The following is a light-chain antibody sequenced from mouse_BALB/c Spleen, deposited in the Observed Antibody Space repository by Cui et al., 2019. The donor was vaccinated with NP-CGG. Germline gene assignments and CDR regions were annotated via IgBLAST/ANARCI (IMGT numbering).Light chain of an antibody. CDR3: APWYSNHWV. V-gene: IGLV1*01. CDR2: GTN. CDR1: TGAVTTSNY. Sequence: QAVVTPYSAFPTSPGETVTLTCRSSTGAVTTSNYANWVQEKPDHLFTGLIGGTNNRAPGVPARFSGSLIGDKAALTITGAQTEDEAIYFCAPWYSNHWVFGGGTKLTVL. J-gene: IGLJ1*01.